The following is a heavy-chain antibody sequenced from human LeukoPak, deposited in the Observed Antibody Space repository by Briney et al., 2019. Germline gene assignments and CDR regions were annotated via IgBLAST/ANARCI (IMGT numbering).Heavy chain of an antibody. CDR2: ISAYNGNT. J-gene: IGHJ3*02. CDR3: ARLVGATNGDAFDI. CDR1: GYSFTIYG. D-gene: IGHD1-26*01. Sequence: ASVKVSCKASGYSFTIYGISLLRQAPGQGLEWVGLISAYNGNTDYAQKLQGRVTMTTDTSTSTAYMELRSLRSDDTAVYYCARLVGATNGDAFDIWGQGTMVTVSS. V-gene: IGHV1-18*01.